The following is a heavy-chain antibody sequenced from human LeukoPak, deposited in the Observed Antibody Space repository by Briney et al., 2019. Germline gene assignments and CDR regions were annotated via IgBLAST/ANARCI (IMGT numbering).Heavy chain of an antibody. CDR3: AKDGGGSLEWLPPMDV. D-gene: IGHD3-3*01. CDR1: GFTFSSHA. J-gene: IGHJ6*02. Sequence: GGSLRLSCAASGFTFSSHAMGWVRQAPGKGLEWISSITGSGGSTYYGDSVKGRFTISRDNSKNTLYLQMNSLRAEDTAVYYCAKDGGGSLEWLPPMDVWGQGTTVTVSS. CDR2: ITGSGGST. V-gene: IGHV3-23*01.